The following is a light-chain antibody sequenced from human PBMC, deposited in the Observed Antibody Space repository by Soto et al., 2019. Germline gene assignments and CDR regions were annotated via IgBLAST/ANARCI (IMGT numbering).Light chain of an antibody. J-gene: IGLJ3*02. CDR1: SIDIGTYNS. Sequence: QSALTQPASVSGSPGQSITISCTGTSIDIGTYNSVSWYQHHPGKAPKLLIFEVIDRPSGVSDRFSGSKSGNTASLTISGLQPEDEADYYCCSYTSTYTLVFGGGTKLTVL. V-gene: IGLV2-14*01. CDR3: CSYTSTYTLV. CDR2: EVI.